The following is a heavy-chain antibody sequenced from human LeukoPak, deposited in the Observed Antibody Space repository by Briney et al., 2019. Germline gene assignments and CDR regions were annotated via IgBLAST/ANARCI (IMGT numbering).Heavy chain of an antibody. V-gene: IGHV3-74*01. D-gene: IGHD1-26*01. CDR1: GFTFSSYW. J-gene: IGHJ4*02. CDR3: ARGSADPY. CDR2: INTDGTST. Sequence: GGSLRLSCASSGFTFSSYWMHWFRQAPGKGLAWVSQINTDGTSTTYADSVKGRFTISRDNAKNTLYLQMSSLRGEDTGVYYCARGSADPYWGQGTLVTVSS.